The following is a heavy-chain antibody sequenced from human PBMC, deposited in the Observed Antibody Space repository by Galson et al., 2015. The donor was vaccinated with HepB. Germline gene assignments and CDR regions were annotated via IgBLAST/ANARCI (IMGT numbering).Heavy chain of an antibody. J-gene: IGHJ5*02. CDR2: ISSSSSYI. CDR1: GFTFSSYS. CDR3: AGGGYSSSQPFDP. Sequence: SLRLSCAASGFTFSSYSMNWVRQAPGKGLEWVSSISSSSSYIYYADSVKGRFTISRDNAKNSLYLQMNSLRAEDTAVYYCAGGGYSSSQPFDPWGQGTLVTVSS. D-gene: IGHD6-13*01. V-gene: IGHV3-21*01.